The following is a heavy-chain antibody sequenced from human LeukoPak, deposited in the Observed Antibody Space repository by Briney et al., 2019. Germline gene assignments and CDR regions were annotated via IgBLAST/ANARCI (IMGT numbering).Heavy chain of an antibody. CDR2: IYYSGST. V-gene: IGHV4-31*03. D-gene: IGHD4-17*01. CDR1: SGSISSGGYY. Sequence: SETLSLTCTVSSGSISSGGYYWSWIRQHPGKGLEWIGYIYYSGSTYYNPSLKSRVTISVDTSKNQFSLKLSSVTAADTAVYYCAREDYGDYWFDPWGQGTLVTVSS. CDR3: AREDYGDYWFDP. J-gene: IGHJ5*02.